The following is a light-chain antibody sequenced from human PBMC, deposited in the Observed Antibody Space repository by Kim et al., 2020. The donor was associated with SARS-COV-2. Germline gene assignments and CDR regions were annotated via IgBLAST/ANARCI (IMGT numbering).Light chain of an antibody. V-gene: IGLV3-19*01. CDR1: SLRSYY. CDR2: GKN. J-gene: IGLJ2*01. Sequence: LGHTGRIKCQGHSLRSYYASWYQQKPGQAPVLVIYGKNNRPSGIPDRFSGSSSGNTASLTITGAQAEDEADYYCNSRDSSGNHVVFGGGTQLTVL. CDR3: NSRDSSGNHVV.